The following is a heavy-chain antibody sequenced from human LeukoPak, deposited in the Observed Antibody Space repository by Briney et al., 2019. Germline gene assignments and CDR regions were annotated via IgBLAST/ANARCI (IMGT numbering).Heavy chain of an antibody. J-gene: IGHJ5*02. Sequence: GGSLRLSCAASGFTLSNYDMNWVRQAPGKGLEWVSSISTSSRYIYYKDSVRGRFTISRDDAKNSLYLEMNSLRAEDTAVYYCARANCSSSTCYLRRSWFDPWGQGTLVTVSS. CDR3: ARANCSSSTCYLRRSWFDP. V-gene: IGHV3-21*01. D-gene: IGHD2-2*01. CDR2: ISTSSRYI. CDR1: GFTLSNYD.